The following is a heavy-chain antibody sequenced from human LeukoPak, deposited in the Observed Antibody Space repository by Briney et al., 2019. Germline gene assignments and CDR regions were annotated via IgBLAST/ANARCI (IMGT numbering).Heavy chain of an antibody. CDR1: FGSISSYY. V-gene: IGHV4-59*01. Sequence: SETLSLTCTVSFGSISSYYWSWIRQPPGKGLEWIGYVYDTGSTHYNPSVKSRITISVDTSKNQFSLKLTSMTAADTAMYYCARWNGPFDIWGQGTMVTVFS. CDR3: ARWNGPFDI. CDR2: VYDTGST. D-gene: IGHD1-1*01. J-gene: IGHJ3*02.